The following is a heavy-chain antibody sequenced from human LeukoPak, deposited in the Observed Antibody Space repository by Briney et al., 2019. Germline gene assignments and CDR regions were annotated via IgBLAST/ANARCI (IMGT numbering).Heavy chain of an antibody. J-gene: IGHJ4*02. D-gene: IGHD3-22*01. V-gene: IGHV3-7*01. CDR3: AKEARGYYYDSSGYYYDY. Sequence: QSGGSLRLSCAASGFTFSSYWMSWVRQAPGKGLEWVANIKQDGSEKYYVDSVKGRFTISRDNAKNSLYLQMNSLRAEDTAVYYCAKEARGYYYDSSGYYYDYWGQGTLVTVSS. CDR1: GFTFSSYW. CDR2: IKQDGSEK.